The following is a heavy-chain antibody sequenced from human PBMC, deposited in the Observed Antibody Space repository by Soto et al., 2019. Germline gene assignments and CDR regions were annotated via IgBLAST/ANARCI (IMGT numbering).Heavy chain of an antibody. D-gene: IGHD2-2*01. CDR2: ISAYNGNT. CDR1: GYTFTSYG. J-gene: IGHJ6*02. V-gene: IGHV1-18*01. Sequence: GASVKVSCKASGYTFTSYGISWVLQAPGQGLEWMGWISAYNGNTNYAQKLQGRVTMTTDTSTSTAYMELRSLRSDDTAVYYCARDRAYCSSTSCPGGMDVWGQGTTVTVSS. CDR3: ARDRAYCSSTSCPGGMDV.